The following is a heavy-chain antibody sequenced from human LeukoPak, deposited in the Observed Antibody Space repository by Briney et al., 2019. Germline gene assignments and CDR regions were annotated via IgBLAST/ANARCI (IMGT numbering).Heavy chain of an antibody. CDR1: GFTFSRYW. CDR3: ARATTASARDH. D-gene: IGHD1-14*01. J-gene: IGHJ4*02. CDR2: LNQDADRE. Sequence: PGGSLRLSCVASGFTFSRYWMTWVRQAPGKGLEWVASLNQDADREYYVDSVKGRFTISRDNAKNSLCLQMDSLRVEDTAVYYCARATTASARDHWGQGTLVTVSS. V-gene: IGHV3-7*01.